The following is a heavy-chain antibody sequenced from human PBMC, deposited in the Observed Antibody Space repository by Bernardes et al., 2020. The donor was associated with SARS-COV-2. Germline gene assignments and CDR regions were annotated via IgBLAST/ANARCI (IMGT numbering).Heavy chain of an antibody. J-gene: IGHJ4*02. CDR1: GYTFTSYG. CDR2: ISTYNGNT. D-gene: IGHD3-9*01. V-gene: IGHV1-18*01. Sequence: ASVKVSCKASGYTFTSYGISWVRQAPGQGLEWMGWISTYNGNTYYAQKLQGRVTMTTDTSTSTAYMELRSLRSDDTAVYYCARAGGYYDILTGYPPLDYWGQGTLVTVSS. CDR3: ARAGGYYDILTGYPPLDY.